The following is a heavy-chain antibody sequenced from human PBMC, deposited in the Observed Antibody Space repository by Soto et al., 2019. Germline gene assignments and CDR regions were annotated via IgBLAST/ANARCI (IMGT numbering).Heavy chain of an antibody. CDR2: IYYSGST. D-gene: IGHD2-15*01. Sequence: PSETLSLTCTVSGGSISSGGYYWSWIRQHPGKGLEWIGYIYYSGSTYYNPSLKSRVTISVDTSKNQFSLKLSSVTAADTAVYYCARVVVVVAATRNHWFDPWGQGTLVTVS. V-gene: IGHV4-31*03. J-gene: IGHJ5*02. CDR3: ARVVVVVAATRNHWFDP. CDR1: GGSISSGGYY.